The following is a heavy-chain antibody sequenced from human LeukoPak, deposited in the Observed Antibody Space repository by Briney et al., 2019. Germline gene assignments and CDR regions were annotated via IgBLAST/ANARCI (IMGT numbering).Heavy chain of an antibody. Sequence: KASETLSLTCSVSGGSISGYYWSWIRQPAGKGLEWIGRIYSSGSTNYNPSLKSRVTMSVDTSKKQFSLKLSSVTAADTALYYCARDYDYWGQGTLVTVSS. CDR1: GGSISGYY. CDR3: ARDYDY. V-gene: IGHV4-4*07. CDR2: IYSSGST. J-gene: IGHJ4*02.